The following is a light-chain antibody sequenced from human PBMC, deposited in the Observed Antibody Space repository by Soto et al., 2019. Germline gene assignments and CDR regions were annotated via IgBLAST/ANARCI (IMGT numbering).Light chain of an antibody. V-gene: IGLV1-44*01. J-gene: IGLJ1*01. CDR2: SNN. CDR1: SSNIGSNT. CDR3: AAWDDSLNGFYV. Sequence: SSNIGSNTVTWYQQLPGTAPKLLIYSNNPRPSGVPDRFSGSKSGTSASLAISGLQSEDEADYYSAAWDDSLNGFYVFGPGSKVTVL.